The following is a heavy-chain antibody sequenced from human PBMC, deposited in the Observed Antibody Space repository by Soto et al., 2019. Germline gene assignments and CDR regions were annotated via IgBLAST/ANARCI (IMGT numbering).Heavy chain of an antibody. CDR2: ISYDGSNK. Sequence: QVQLVESGGGVVQPGRSLRLSCAASGFTFSSYAMHWVRQAPGKGLEWVAVISYDGSNKYYADSVKGRFTISRDNSKNTLYLQMNSLRAEDTAVYYCARDLVESTYYYDSSGTNKLHYWGQGTLVTVSS. V-gene: IGHV3-30-3*01. D-gene: IGHD3-22*01. CDR3: ARDLVESTYYYDSSGTNKLHY. J-gene: IGHJ4*02. CDR1: GFTFSSYA.